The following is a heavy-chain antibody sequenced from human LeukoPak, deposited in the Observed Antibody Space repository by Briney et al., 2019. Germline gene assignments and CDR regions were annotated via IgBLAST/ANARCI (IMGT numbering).Heavy chain of an antibody. CDR2: IHYSGST. CDR1: GGSISSGGYY. CDR3: ARNWGGRWLQYPDY. V-gene: IGHV4-31*03. J-gene: IGHJ4*02. D-gene: IGHD5-24*01. Sequence: PSETLSLTCTVSGGSISSGGYYWSWIRQHPGKGLEWIGYIHYSGSTYYNPSLKSRITISVDTSNSQFSLRLSSVTAADTAVYFCARNWGGRWLQYPDYWGQGTLVTVSS.